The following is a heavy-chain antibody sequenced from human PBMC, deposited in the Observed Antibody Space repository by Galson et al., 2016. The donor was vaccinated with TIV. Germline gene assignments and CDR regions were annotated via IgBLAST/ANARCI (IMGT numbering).Heavy chain of an antibody. J-gene: IGHJ3*02. CDR2: IYLSGTT. Sequence: TLSLTCTVSGGFINSGGYYWSWLRQHPGKGLEWIGYIYLSGTTQYNPSLKSRVTISVDTSKTQFSLNLSSVTAADTAVYYCARDKNDYGVDAFDIWGQGTMVIVSS. CDR3: ARDKNDYGVDAFDI. D-gene: IGHD4-17*01. CDR1: GGFINSGGYY. V-gene: IGHV4-31*03.